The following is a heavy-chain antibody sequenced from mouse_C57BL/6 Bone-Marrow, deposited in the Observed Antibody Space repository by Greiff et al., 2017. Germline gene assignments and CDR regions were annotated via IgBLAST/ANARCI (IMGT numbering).Heavy chain of an antibody. CDR2: IDPEDGDT. J-gene: IGHJ3*01. CDR3: TTSFAY. V-gene: IGHV14-1*01. CDR1: GFNIKDYY. Sequence: DVKLQESGAELVRPGASVKLSCTASGFNIKDYYMHWVKQRPEQGLEWIGRIDPEDGDTEYAPKFQGKDTMTADTSSNTAYLQLSSLTAEDTAVYYCTTSFAYWGQGTLVTVSA.